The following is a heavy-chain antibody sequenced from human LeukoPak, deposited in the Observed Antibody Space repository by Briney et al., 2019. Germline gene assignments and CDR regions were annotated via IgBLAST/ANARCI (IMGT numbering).Heavy chain of an antibody. CDR3: ATRKLGNDY. CDR1: GGSVSNYY. Sequence: QASETLSLTCTVPGGSVSNYYWSWIRQSPGKGLEWIGYIYYTETSYNPSLKSRVTISADTSKNQFSLKLYSVTAADTAVYYCATRKLGNDYWGQGTLVTVSS. V-gene: IGHV4-59*02. J-gene: IGHJ4*02. D-gene: IGHD7-27*01. CDR2: IYYTET.